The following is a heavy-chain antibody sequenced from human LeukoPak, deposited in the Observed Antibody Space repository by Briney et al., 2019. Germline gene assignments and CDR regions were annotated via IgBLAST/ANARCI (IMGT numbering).Heavy chain of an antibody. CDR2: IYYSGST. Sequence: SETLSLTCTVSGYSISSGYYWGWIRQPPGKGLEWIGSIYYSGSTYYNPSLKSRVTISVDTSKNQFSLKLSSVTAADTAVYYCARRVTMVRGVTQYFDLWGRGTLVTVSS. CDR1: GYSISSGYY. CDR3: ARRVTMVRGVTQYFDL. J-gene: IGHJ2*01. V-gene: IGHV4-38-2*02. D-gene: IGHD3-10*01.